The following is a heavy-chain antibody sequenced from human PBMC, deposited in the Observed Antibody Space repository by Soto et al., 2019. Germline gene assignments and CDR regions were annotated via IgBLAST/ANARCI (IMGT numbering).Heavy chain of an antibody. J-gene: IGHJ4*02. CDR2: INAGNGNT. V-gene: IGHV1-3*01. CDR3: ARSIVVVTALDY. CDR1: GYTFTSYA. D-gene: IGHD2-21*02. Sequence: ASVKVSCKASGYTFTSYAMHWVRQAPGQRLEWMGWINAGNGNTKYSQKFQGRVTITRNTSASTAYMELSSLRSEDTAVYYCARSIVVVTALDYWGQGTLVTSPQ.